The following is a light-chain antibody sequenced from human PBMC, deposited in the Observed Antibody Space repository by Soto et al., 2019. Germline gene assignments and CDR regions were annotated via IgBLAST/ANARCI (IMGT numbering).Light chain of an antibody. V-gene: IGLV7-46*01. CDR2: DTS. CDR1: TGAVTSGHY. J-gene: IGLJ2*01. Sequence: QAVVTQEPSLTVSPGGTVTLTCGSSTGAVTSGHYPYWFQQKPGQAPRTLIYDTSNKHSWTPARFSGSLLGGKAALTLSGAQPEDEAEYYCSSYAGNYTLIFGGGTKLTVL. CDR3: SSYAGNYTLI.